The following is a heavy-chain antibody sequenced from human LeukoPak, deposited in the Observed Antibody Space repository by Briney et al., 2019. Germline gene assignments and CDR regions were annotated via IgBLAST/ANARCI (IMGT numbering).Heavy chain of an antibody. Sequence: GGSLRLSCAASGFSISNSAMSWVRQAPGKGLEGVSLIIGSSGSTFYADSVKGRFTISRDNSKNTLFLQMNSLRAEDTAVYYCAKGAYDYIEMGYFDYWGQGTLVTVSS. CDR2: IIGSSGST. J-gene: IGHJ4*02. CDR1: GFSISNSA. D-gene: IGHD5-12*01. CDR3: AKGAYDYIEMGYFDY. V-gene: IGHV3-23*01.